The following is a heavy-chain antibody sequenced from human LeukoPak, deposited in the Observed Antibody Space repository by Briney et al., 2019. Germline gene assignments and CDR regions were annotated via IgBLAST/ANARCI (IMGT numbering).Heavy chain of an antibody. Sequence: ESGPTLVKPTQTLTLTCTFSGFSLSTSEVGVGWIREPPGKALEWLALIYWDDDKRYSPSLKSRLTITKDTCKNQVVLTMTNMDPVDTATYYCAYKGKVFDYWGQGTLVTVSS. J-gene: IGHJ4*02. D-gene: IGHD3-10*01. V-gene: IGHV2-5*02. CDR1: GFSLSTSEVG. CDR2: IYWDDDK. CDR3: AYKGKVFDY.